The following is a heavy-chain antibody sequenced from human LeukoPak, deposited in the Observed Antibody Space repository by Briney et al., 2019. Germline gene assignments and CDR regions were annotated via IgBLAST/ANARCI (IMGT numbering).Heavy chain of an antibody. CDR1: GGSFSGYY. Sequence: SETLSLTCAVYGGSFSGYYWGWIRQPPGKGLERIGEINHSGSTNYNPSLKSRVTISVDTSKNQFSLKLSSVTAADTAVYYCARGRLGYCSGGSCSPLGYWGQGTPVTVSS. V-gene: IGHV4-34*01. D-gene: IGHD2-15*01. CDR2: INHSGST. CDR3: ARGRLGYCSGGSCSPLGY. J-gene: IGHJ4*02.